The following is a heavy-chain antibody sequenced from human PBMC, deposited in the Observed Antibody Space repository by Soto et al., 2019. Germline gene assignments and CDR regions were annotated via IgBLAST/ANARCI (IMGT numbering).Heavy chain of an antibody. CDR2: INHSGST. CDR3: ARDSHYGSGTPHDY. J-gene: IGHJ4*02. CDR1: GGSFSGYY. Sequence: SETLSLTCAVYGGSFSGYYWSWIRQPPGKGLEWIGEINHSGSTNYNPSLKSRVTISVDTSKNQFSLKLSSVTAADTAVYYCARDSHYGSGTPHDYWGQGTLVTVSS. V-gene: IGHV4-34*01. D-gene: IGHD3-10*01.